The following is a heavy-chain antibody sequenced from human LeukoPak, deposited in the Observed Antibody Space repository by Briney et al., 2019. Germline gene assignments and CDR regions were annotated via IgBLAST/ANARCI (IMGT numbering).Heavy chain of an antibody. D-gene: IGHD2-15*01. CDR3: AKDAPYCSGGSCYSVFDY. CDR2: IRYDGSNK. Sequence: GGSLRLSCAASGFTFSSYGMHWVRQAPGRGREWVAFIRYDGSNKYYADSVKGRFTISRDNSKNTLYLQMNSLRAEDTAVYYCAKDAPYCSGGSCYSVFDYWGQGTLVTVSS. J-gene: IGHJ4*02. V-gene: IGHV3-30*02. CDR1: GFTFSSYG.